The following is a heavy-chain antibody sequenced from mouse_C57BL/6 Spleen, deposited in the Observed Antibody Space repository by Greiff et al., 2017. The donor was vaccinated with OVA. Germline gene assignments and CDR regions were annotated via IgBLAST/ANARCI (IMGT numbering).Heavy chain of an antibody. CDR1: GYTFTDYN. CDR2: INPNNGGT. CDR3: ARKITTVQGYFDV. D-gene: IGHD1-1*01. V-gene: IGHV1-22*01. J-gene: IGHJ1*03. Sequence: VQLKQSGPELVKPGASVKMSCKASGYTFTDYNMHWVKQSHGKSLEWIGYINPNNGGTSYNQKFKGKATLTVNKSSSTAYMELRSLTSEDSAVYYCARKITTVQGYFDVWGTGTTVTVSS.